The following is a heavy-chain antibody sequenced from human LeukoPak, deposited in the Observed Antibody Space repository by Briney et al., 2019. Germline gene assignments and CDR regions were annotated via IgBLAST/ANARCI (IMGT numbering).Heavy chain of an antibody. D-gene: IGHD2-8*01. CDR3: ARQICSNGVCYRGVFDY. Sequence: PGGSLRLSCTASGFTFGDYAMSWLRQPAGKGLEWIGRIYTSGSTNYNPSLKSRVTMSVDTSKNQFSLKLSSVTAADTAVYYCARQICSNGVCYRGVFDYWGQGTLVTVSS. CDR1: GFTFGDYA. J-gene: IGHJ4*02. CDR2: IYTSGST. V-gene: IGHV4-4*07.